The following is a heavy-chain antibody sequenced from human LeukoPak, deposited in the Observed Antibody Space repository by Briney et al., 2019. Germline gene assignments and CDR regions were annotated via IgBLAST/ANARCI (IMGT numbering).Heavy chain of an antibody. D-gene: IGHD3-10*01. Sequence: PSETLSLTCTVSGGSISSSSYYWGWIRQPPGKGLEWIGSIYYSGSTYYNPSLKSRATISVDTAKNQFSLKLNSVTAADTAVYYCARHLRASGWFGYGNYYFYMDVWGKGTTVTISS. CDR2: IYYSGST. CDR1: GGSISSSSYY. V-gene: IGHV4-39*01. J-gene: IGHJ6*03. CDR3: ARHLRASGWFGYGNYYFYMDV.